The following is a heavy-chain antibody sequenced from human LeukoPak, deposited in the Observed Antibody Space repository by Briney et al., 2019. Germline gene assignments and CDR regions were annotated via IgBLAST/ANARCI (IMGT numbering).Heavy chain of an antibody. Sequence: PSETLSLTCAVYGGSFSGYYWSWIRQPPGKGLEWIGEINHSGSTNYNPSLKSRVTISVDTSKNQFSLKLSSVTAAETAVYYCAREPHYWGQGTLVTVSS. D-gene: IGHD1-26*01. V-gene: IGHV4-34*01. J-gene: IGHJ4*02. CDR1: GGSFSGYY. CDR2: INHSGST. CDR3: AREPHY.